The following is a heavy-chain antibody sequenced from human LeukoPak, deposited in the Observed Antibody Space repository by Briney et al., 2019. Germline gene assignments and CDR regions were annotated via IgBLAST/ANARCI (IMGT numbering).Heavy chain of an antibody. J-gene: IGHJ4*02. D-gene: IGHD3-10*01. V-gene: IGHV4-4*07. Sequence: PSETPSLTCTVSGGSISSYYWSWIRQPAGNGLEWIGRIYTSGSNNYNPSLKSRVTMSVDTSKNQFSLKLSSVTAADTAVYYCARDLAYGSGMGYFDYWGQGTLVTVSS. CDR3: ARDLAYGSGMGYFDY. CDR2: IYTSGSN. CDR1: GGSISSYY.